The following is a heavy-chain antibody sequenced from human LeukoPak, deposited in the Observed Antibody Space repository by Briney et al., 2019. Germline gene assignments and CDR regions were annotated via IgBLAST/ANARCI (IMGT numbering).Heavy chain of an antibody. Sequence: ASVKVSCKASGYTFTDYYMHWVRQAPGQGFEWMGWINPNDVDTNYAQKFQGRVTMPRDTSISTAHMEVSRLRSDDTAVSYYASANFLYCSSSTCLFDYWGQGTLVTVSS. CDR1: GYTFTDYY. CDR2: INPNDVDT. V-gene: IGHV1-2*02. D-gene: IGHD2-2*01. CDR3: ASANFLYCSSSTCLFDY. J-gene: IGHJ4*02.